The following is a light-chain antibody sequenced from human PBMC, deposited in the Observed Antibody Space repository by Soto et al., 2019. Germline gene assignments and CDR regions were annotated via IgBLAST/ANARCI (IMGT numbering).Light chain of an antibody. Sequence: DIQMTQSPSSLSASVGDRVTITCRASQSIVSYLNWYQQKPGKAPQLLIYAASNLRSGVPSRFSGSGSGTDFTLTINSLQPEDFATYYCQQSYITPLTFGGGTKVEIK. CDR1: QSIVSY. CDR3: QQSYITPLT. CDR2: AAS. V-gene: IGKV1-39*01. J-gene: IGKJ4*01.